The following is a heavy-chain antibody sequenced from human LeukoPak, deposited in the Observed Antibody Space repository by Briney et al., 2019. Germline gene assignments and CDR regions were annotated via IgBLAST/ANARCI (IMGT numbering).Heavy chain of an antibody. CDR3: ARDRPDFWSGYSYAFDI. Sequence: GGSLRLSCAASGFTFSSYAMHWVRQAPGKGLEWVAVISYDGSNKYYADSVKGRFTISRDNSKNTLYLQMNSLRAEDTAVYYCARDRPDFWSGYSYAFDIWGQGTMVTVSS. CDR1: GFTFSSYA. V-gene: IGHV3-30-3*01. D-gene: IGHD3-3*01. CDR2: ISYDGSNK. J-gene: IGHJ3*02.